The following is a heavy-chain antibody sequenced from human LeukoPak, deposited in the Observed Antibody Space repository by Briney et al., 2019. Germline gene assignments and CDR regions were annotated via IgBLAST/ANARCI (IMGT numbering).Heavy chain of an antibody. CDR3: ARVGGTNFDY. Sequence: SETLSLTCTVSGGSISSSFYYWGWIRQPPGKGLEWIGSIYHSGSTNYNPSLKSRVTISVDTSKNQFSLKLSSVTAADTAVYYCARVGGTNFDYWGQGTLVTVSS. D-gene: IGHD1-26*01. CDR2: IYHSGST. V-gene: IGHV4-39*07. J-gene: IGHJ4*02. CDR1: GGSISSSFYY.